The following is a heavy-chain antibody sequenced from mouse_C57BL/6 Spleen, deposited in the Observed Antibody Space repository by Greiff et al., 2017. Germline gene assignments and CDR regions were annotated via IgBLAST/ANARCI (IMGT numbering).Heavy chain of an antibody. CDR2: INPGSGGT. Sequence: VQLQQSGAELVRPGTSVKVSCKASGYAFTNYLIEWVKQRPGQGLEWIGVINPGSGGTNYNEKFKGKATLTADKSSSPAYMQLSRLTSAASAVYFCARERNYGTFFDYWGQGTTLTVSS. CDR3: ARERNYGTFFDY. J-gene: IGHJ2*01. D-gene: IGHD1-1*01. CDR1: GYAFTNYL. V-gene: IGHV1-54*01.